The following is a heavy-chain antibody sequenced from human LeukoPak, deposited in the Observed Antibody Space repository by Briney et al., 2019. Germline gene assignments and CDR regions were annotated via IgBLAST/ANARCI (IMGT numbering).Heavy chain of an antibody. Sequence: GSLRLSCAASGFTFSSYAMSWVRQPPGKGLEWIGSIYHSGNTNYNPSLKSRVAISLDKSSNQFSLRLTSVTAADTAMYFCAREEMPGKFDYWGQGTLVTVSS. D-gene: IGHD1-26*01. CDR3: AREEMPGKFDY. V-gene: IGHV4-4*01. CDR2: IYHSGNT. CDR1: GFTFSSYAM. J-gene: IGHJ4*02.